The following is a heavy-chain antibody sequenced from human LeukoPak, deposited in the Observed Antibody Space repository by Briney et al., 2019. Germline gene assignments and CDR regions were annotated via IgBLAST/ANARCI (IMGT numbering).Heavy chain of an antibody. J-gene: IGHJ4*02. CDR2: ISSSSSYI. Sequence: PGGSLRLSCAASGFTFSSYSMNWVRQAPGKGLEWVSSISSSSSYIYYADSVKGRFTISRDNAKNSLYLQMNSLRAEDTAVYYCARGTAMVTMPKEFDYWGQGTLVTVSS. D-gene: IGHD5-18*01. CDR3: ARGTAMVTMPKEFDY. V-gene: IGHV3-21*01. CDR1: GFTFSSYS.